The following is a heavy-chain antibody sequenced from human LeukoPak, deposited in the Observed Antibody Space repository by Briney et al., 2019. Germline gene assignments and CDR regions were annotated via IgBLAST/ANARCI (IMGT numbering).Heavy chain of an antibody. J-gene: IGHJ5*02. Sequence: SETLSLTCTVSGGSISSYYWSWIRQPPGKGLEWIGYIYYSGSTYYNPSLKSRVTISVDTSKNQFSLKLSSVTAADTAVYYCARGSFVVGSLNWFDPWGQGTLVTVSS. V-gene: IGHV4-59*08. CDR1: GGSISSYY. CDR3: ARGSFVVGSLNWFDP. CDR2: IYYSGST. D-gene: IGHD3-10*01.